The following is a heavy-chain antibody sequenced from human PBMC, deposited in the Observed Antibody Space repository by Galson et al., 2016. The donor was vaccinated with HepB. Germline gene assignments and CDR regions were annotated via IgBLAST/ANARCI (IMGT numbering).Heavy chain of an antibody. CDR2: IYYSGST. D-gene: IGHD2-15*01. V-gene: IGHV4-31*03. CDR3: ARRYCSGGSCYSDYNWFDP. Sequence: TLSLTCIVSGGSISVGGYYWSWIRQHPGKGLEWIGYIYYSGSTYYNPSLKSRVTISVDTSKNQFSLKVSSVTAAGTAVYYCARRYCSGGSCYSDYNWFDPWGQGTLVTVSS. CDR1: GGSISVGGYY. J-gene: IGHJ5*02.